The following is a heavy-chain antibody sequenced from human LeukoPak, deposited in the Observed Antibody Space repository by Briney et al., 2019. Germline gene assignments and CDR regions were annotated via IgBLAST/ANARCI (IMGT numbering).Heavy chain of an antibody. CDR2: ISGSATLT. V-gene: IGHV3-23*01. CDR3: ARQRGDILTGYYMPRGFDY. J-gene: IGHJ4*02. D-gene: IGHD3-9*01. CDR1: GFTFSRNA. Sequence: PGGSLRLSCAASGFTFSRNAMTWVRQAPGKGLEWVSFISGSATLTYYADSVKGRFTISRDNAKNSLYLQMNSLRAEDTAVYYCARQRGDILTGYYMPRGFDYWGQGTLVTVSS.